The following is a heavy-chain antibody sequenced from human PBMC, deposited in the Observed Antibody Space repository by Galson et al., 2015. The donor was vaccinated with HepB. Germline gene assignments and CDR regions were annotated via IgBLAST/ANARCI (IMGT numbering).Heavy chain of an antibody. CDR1: GFTFSAYW. Sequence: SLRLSCAASGFTFSAYWMIWVRQAPGKGLAWVANMNQDGSDKYYVDSVKGRFTISRDNAKTSLYLQMNSLRGEDTAVYYCAGGAGRTSDFWGQGTQVTGSS. CDR2: MNQDGSDK. D-gene: IGHD1-26*01. J-gene: IGHJ4*02. V-gene: IGHV3-7*01. CDR3: AGGAGRTSDF.